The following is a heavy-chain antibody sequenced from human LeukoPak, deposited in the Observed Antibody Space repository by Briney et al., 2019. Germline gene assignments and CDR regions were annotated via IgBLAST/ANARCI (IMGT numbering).Heavy chain of an antibody. CDR1: GFTFSSYW. CDR3: ARGSSLAYYVDV. J-gene: IGHJ6*03. D-gene: IGHD3-16*02. V-gene: IGHV3-74*01. Sequence: GRSLRLSCVASGFTFSSYWMHWVRQAPGKGLVWVSRINTDGGTTTYADSVKGQFTISRDNAKNTLYLQMNSLRAEDTAVYYCARGSSLAYYVDVWGKGTTVTVSS. CDR2: INTDGGTT.